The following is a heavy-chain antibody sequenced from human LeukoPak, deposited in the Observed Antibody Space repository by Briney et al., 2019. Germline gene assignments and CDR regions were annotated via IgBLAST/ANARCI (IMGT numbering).Heavy chain of an antibody. V-gene: IGHV4-61*02. J-gene: IGHJ5*02. CDR2: IYTRGST. Sequence: PSETLSLTCTVSGGSISSGSYYWSWIRQPAGKGLEWIGRIYTRGSTNYNPSLKSRVTISVDTSKNQFSLKLSSVTAADTAVYYCARELFDADYFRIGFDPWGQGTLVTVSS. CDR1: GGSISSGSYY. CDR3: ARELFDADYFRIGFDP. D-gene: IGHD2/OR15-2a*01.